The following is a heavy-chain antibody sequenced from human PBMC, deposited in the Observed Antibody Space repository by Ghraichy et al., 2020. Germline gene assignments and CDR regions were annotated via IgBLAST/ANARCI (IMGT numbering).Heavy chain of an antibody. CDR3: ARVGITIFGVGSSDY. J-gene: IGHJ4*02. CDR2: ISSSSSYI. V-gene: IGHV3-21*01. CDR1: GFTFSSYS. D-gene: IGHD3-3*01. Sequence: GSLRLSCAASGFTFSSYSMNWVRQAPGKGLEWVSSISSSSSYIYYADSVKGRFTISRDNAKNSLYLQMNSLRAEDTAVYYCARVGITIFGVGSSDYWGQGTLVTVSS.